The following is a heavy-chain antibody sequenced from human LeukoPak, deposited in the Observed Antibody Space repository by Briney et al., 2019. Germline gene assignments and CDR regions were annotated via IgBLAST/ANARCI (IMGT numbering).Heavy chain of an antibody. J-gene: IGHJ4*02. CDR3: ARFVVVVPAASIQGGVDY. CDR2: INHSGST. Sequence: SETLSLTCAVYGGSFSGYYWSWIRQPPRKGLEWIGEINHSGSTNYNPSLKSRVTISVDRSKNQFSLKLSSVTAADTAVYYCARFVVVVPAASIQGGVDYWGQGTLVTVSS. D-gene: IGHD2-2*01. V-gene: IGHV4-34*01. CDR1: GGSFSGYY.